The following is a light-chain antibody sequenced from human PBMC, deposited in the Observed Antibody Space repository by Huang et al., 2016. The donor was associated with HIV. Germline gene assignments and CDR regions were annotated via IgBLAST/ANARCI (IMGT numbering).Light chain of an antibody. CDR3: QQRTDWPPWT. CDR2: DAS. CDR1: QSIGRS. Sequence: EVVLTQSTATLSLSPGARATLPCRASQSIGRSLAWFQHRPGQAPRLLIYDASIRVTGIPARFSGSGSGTDFTLAISNLEPEDFAVYYCQQRTDWPPWTVGQGTKVEIK. V-gene: IGKV3-11*01. J-gene: IGKJ1*01.